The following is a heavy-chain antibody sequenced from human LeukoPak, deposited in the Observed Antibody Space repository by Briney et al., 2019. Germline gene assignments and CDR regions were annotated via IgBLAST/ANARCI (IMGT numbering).Heavy chain of an antibody. V-gene: IGHV3-7*01. CDR2: IKYDGNEE. CDR3: KSGGAAPGSFDY. J-gene: IGHJ4*02. D-gene: IGHD1-1*01. Sequence: GGSLRLSCAASGFTFSSYWMSWMRQAPGKGLEWVANIKYDGNEEYYVDSVKGRFTISRDNAKSSLYLQLNSLRVEDTAVYYCKSGGAAPGSFDYWGQGTLVTVSP. CDR1: GFTFSSYW.